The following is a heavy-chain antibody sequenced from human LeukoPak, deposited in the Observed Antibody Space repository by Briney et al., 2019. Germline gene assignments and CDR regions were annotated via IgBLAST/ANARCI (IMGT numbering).Heavy chain of an antibody. J-gene: IGHJ6*03. V-gene: IGHV1-8*01. D-gene: IGHD5-18*01. CDR3: ARDGGLTWIQLWGVYYYYYMDV. CDR2: MNPNSGNT. CDR1: GYTFTSYD. Sequence: EASVKVSCKASGYTFTSYDINWVRQATGQGLEWMGWMNPNSGNTGYAQKLQGRVTMTTDTSTSTAYMELRSLRSDDTAVYYCARDGGLTWIQLWGVYYYYYMDVWGKGTTVTVSS.